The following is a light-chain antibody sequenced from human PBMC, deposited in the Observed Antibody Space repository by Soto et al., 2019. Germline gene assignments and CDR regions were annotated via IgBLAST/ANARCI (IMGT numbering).Light chain of an antibody. V-gene: IGKV1-5*01. CDR2: DAS. J-gene: IGKJ4*01. CDR1: QSISSW. Sequence: GDRVTITCRASQSISSWLAWYQQKPGKAPKLLIYDASSLESGVPSRFSGSGSGTEFTLTISSLQPDDFATYYCQHYNSYSLFGGGTKVEIK. CDR3: QHYNSYSL.